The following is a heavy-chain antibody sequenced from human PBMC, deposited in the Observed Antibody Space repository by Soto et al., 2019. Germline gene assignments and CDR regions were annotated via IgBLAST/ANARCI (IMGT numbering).Heavy chain of an antibody. D-gene: IGHD2-8*01. V-gene: IGHV4-4*07. CDR2: IYTSGNT. CDR3: ARDGVGPHGMDV. J-gene: IGHJ6*02. CDR1: GGSVTSYY. Sequence: LSLTCTVSGGSVTSYYWSWIRQPAGKGLDWIGRIYTSGNTDYNPSLKSRVTMSLDTSKNQFSLKLSSVTAADTAVYYCARDGVGPHGMDVWGQGTTVTVSS.